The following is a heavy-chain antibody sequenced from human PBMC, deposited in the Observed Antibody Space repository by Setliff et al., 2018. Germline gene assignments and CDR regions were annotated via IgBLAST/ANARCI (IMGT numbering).Heavy chain of an antibody. CDR3: AKERYFDWFFEN. CDR2: INHSGIT. Sequence: SETLSLTCTVYGGSLSNYYWSWVRQPPGQGPEWIVEINHSGITNYNPSLKGRVTISLDTSTNQFSLNLNSVTAADTAVYYCAKERYFDWFFENWGQGTLVTVSS. CDR1: GGSLSNYY. V-gene: IGHV4-34*01. J-gene: IGHJ4*02. D-gene: IGHD3-9*01.